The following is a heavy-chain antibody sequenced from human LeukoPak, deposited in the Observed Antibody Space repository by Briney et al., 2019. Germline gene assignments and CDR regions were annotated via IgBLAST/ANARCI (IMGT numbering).Heavy chain of an antibody. Sequence: GGSLRLSCTASGVTFSSYAMHWVRQAPGKGLEWVAVISYDGSNKYNADSVKGRFTMSRDNSKNTLYLKMNSLRAEDTAVYYCGRDNVLVQAGYYFDYWGQGTLVTVSS. V-gene: IGHV3-30*04. CDR1: GVTFSSYA. CDR2: ISYDGSNK. J-gene: IGHJ4*02. CDR3: GRDNVLVQAGYYFDY. D-gene: IGHD2-2*01.